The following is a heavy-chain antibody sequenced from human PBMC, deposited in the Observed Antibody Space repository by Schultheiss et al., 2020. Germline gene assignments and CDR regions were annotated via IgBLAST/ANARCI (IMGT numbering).Heavy chain of an antibody. J-gene: IGHJ4*02. D-gene: IGHD2-15*01. V-gene: IGHV3-9*01. CDR1: GFTFDDYA. CDR3: AKGDCSGGSCYPDY. Sequence: SLKISCAASGFTFDDYAMHWVRQAPGKGLEWVSGINSDGNTTTYADSVKGRFTISRDNAKNTLYLQMNSLRAEDTAVYYCAKGDCSGGSCYPDYWGQGTLVTVSS. CDR2: INSDGNTT.